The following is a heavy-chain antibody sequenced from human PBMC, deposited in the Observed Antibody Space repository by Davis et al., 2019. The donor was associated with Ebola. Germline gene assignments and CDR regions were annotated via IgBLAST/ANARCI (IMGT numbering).Heavy chain of an antibody. V-gene: IGHV3-23*01. CDR1: GFTFSSYA. Sequence: GESLKISCAASGFTFSSYAMSWLRHAPGKGLEWVSAISGSGGSTYYADSVKGRFTISRDNSKNTLYLQMNSLRAEDTAVYYCAKEWITMVQGEFDYWGQGTLVTVSS. CDR2: ISGSGGST. D-gene: IGHD3-10*01. J-gene: IGHJ4*02. CDR3: AKEWITMVQGEFDY.